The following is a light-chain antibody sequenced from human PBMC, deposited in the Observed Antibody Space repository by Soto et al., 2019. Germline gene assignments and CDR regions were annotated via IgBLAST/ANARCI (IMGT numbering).Light chain of an antibody. J-gene: IGKJ1*01. CDR2: GAT. CDR3: QQYHNSILT. V-gene: IGKV3-20*01. Sequence: EIVLTQSPATLSLSPGERATLSCRASQSVSSCHLGWYQQTAGQARSLIMYGATSSAASIPDRSSGGWSSAVSLRTISRLEAEDVGVYYCQQYHNSILTFGQGTKVDIK. CDR1: QSVSSCH.